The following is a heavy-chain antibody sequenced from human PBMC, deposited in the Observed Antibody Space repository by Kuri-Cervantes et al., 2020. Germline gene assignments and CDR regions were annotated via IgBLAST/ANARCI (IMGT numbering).Heavy chain of an antibody. J-gene: IGHJ4*02. CDR2: IKQDGGVT. Sequence: GGSLRLSCGASGFTYSSYWMSWVRQAPGKGLEWVANIKQDGGVTYYVDSVRGRFTISRDNARNSLYLQMNTLRAEDTAVYYCARFGELGSFDYWGQGTLVTVSS. D-gene: IGHD7-27*01. V-gene: IGHV3-7*01. CDR3: ARFGELGSFDY. CDR1: GFTYSSYW.